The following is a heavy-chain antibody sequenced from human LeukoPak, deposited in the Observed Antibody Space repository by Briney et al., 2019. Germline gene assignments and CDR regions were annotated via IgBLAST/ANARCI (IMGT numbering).Heavy chain of an antibody. D-gene: IGHD6-6*01. Sequence: SETLSLTCTVSGGSVSSYYWSWIRQPVGKGLEWIGRIYTSGSTNYNPSLKSRVTMSVDTSKNQFSLKLSSVTAADTAVYYCARDNPYTTSFWEQPRYYFDSWGQGTLVTVSS. CDR1: GGSVSSYY. V-gene: IGHV4-4*07. J-gene: IGHJ4*02. CDR2: IYTSGST. CDR3: ARDNPYTTSFWEQPRYYFDS.